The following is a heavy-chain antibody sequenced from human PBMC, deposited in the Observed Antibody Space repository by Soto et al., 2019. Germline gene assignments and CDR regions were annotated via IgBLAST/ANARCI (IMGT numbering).Heavy chain of an antibody. CDR1: GYTFTSYW. D-gene: IGHD4-17*01. CDR3: VVQRGYGDSAGVRDSYYYAMDV. Sequence: ESLNISCKGSGYTFTSYWIGRVRQMPGKGLESVRIIYPGDSDTRYSPSFQGQVTISADKSINTGFLQWSSLKASDTAIYYCVVQRGYGDSAGVRDSYYYAMDVWGQGTTFTVSS. V-gene: IGHV5-51*01. J-gene: IGHJ6*01. CDR2: IYPGDSDT.